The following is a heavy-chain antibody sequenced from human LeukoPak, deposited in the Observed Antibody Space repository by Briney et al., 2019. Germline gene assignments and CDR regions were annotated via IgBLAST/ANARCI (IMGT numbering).Heavy chain of an antibody. D-gene: IGHD3-10*01. V-gene: IGHV1-69*05. CDR3: ARDYMVRGVTLFDY. CDR1: GGTFSSYA. J-gene: IGHJ4*02. Sequence: GASVKASCKASGGTFSSYAISWVRQAPGQGLEWMGGIIPIFGTANYAQKFQGRVTMTTDTSTSTAYMELRSLRSDDTAVYYCARDYMVRGVTLFDYWGQGTLVTVSS. CDR2: IIPIFGTA.